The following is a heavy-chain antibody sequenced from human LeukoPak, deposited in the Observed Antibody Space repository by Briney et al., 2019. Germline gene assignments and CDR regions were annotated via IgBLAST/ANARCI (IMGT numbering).Heavy chain of an antibody. CDR2: IYYTGTT. J-gene: IGHJ4*02. CDR1: SGSISVTGID. D-gene: IGHD3-10*01. V-gene: IGHV4-39*01. Sequence: PSETLSLTCTVSSGSISVTGIDWGWVRQPPGKGLEYIGKIYYTGTTSYNPSLKSRVTISVDTSKNQFSLKLSSVTAADTAVYYCVGRGFVLKSPVLLLSGPWDEWGQGTLVTVSS. CDR3: VGRGFVLKSPVLLLSGPWDE.